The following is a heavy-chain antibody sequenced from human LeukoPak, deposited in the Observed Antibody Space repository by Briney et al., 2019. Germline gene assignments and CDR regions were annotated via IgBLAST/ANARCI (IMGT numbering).Heavy chain of an antibody. CDR3: ARYYDFWSGYSN. V-gene: IGHV4-34*01. D-gene: IGHD3-3*01. J-gene: IGHJ4*02. CDR2: INHSGST. Sequence: SETLSLTCAVYGGSFSGYYWSWIRQPPGKGLEWIGEINHSGSTNYNPSLKSRVTISVDTSKNQFSLKLSSVTAADTAVYYCARYYDFWSGYSNWGQGTLVTVSS. CDR1: GGSFSGYY.